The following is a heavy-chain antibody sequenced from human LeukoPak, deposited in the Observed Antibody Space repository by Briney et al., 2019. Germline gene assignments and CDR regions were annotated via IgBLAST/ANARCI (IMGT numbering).Heavy chain of an antibody. Sequence: GGSLRLSCAASGFTFSDYYMSWIRQAPGKGLEWVSSISSSSSYIYYADSVKGRFTISRDNAKNSLYLQMNSLRAEDTAVYYCASGPELRFLEWLEDNWFDPWGQGTLVTVSS. V-gene: IGHV3-11*06. D-gene: IGHD3-3*01. CDR2: ISSSSSYI. CDR3: ASGPELRFLEWLEDNWFDP. J-gene: IGHJ5*02. CDR1: GFTFSDYY.